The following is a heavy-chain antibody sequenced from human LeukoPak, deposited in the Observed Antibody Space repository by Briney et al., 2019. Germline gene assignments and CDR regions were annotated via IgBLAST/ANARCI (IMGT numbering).Heavy chain of an antibody. CDR1: GYTFTGYY. CDR2: INPSSGDT. J-gene: IGHJ3*02. D-gene: IGHD3-22*01. V-gene: IGHV1-2*04. CDR3: ASSTVPYYYDSSGYSLDAFDI. Sequence: GASVTVSCRASGYTFTGYYTHWVRQAPGQGLEWMGWINPSSGDTDYAQKFKGWVTMTRDTSISTAYMEVNRLRYDDTAVYYCASSTVPYYYDSSGYSLDAFDIWGQGTMVTVSS.